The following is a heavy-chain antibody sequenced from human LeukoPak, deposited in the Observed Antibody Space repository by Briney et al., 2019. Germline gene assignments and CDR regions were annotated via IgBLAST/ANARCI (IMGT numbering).Heavy chain of an antibody. CDR3: ARVRGSYAIGY. V-gene: IGHV3-11*04. D-gene: IGHD1-26*01. J-gene: IGHJ4*02. Sequence: GSLRLSCVVSGFIITSDYMSWVRQAPGKGLEWVSYISGSGGDIYYADSVKGRFTISRDNAKNSLYLQMNSLRADDTAVYYCARVRGSYAIGYWGQGTLVTVSS. CDR1: GFIITSDY. CDR2: ISGSGGDI.